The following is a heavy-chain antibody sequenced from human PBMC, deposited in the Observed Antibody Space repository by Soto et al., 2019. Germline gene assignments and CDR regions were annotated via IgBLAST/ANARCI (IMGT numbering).Heavy chain of an antibody. CDR3: ASRSATVLSLTY. D-gene: IGHD2-8*01. CDR2: ISGSFSST. CDR1: GFSFSSYA. J-gene: IGHJ4*02. Sequence: WGSLRLSCVASGFSFSSYAMNWVRQAPGKGLEWVSTISGSFSSTYYADSVQGRFTVSRDNSKNTLYLQMNSLRAEDTAVYYCASRSATVLSLTYWGPGTQVTVSS. V-gene: IGHV3-23*01.